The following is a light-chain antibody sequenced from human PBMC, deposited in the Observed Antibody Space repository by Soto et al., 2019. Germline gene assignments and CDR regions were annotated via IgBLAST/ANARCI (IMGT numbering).Light chain of an antibody. J-gene: IGLJ1*01. CDR2: DVS. V-gene: IGLV2-14*01. CDR3: SSYTSGSTYV. CDR1: SSDVGGYNF. Sequence: QSVLTKAASVSGFPGQSITISCTGTSSDVGGYNFVSWYQQHPGKAPKLMIYDVSNRPSGLSNRFSGSKSGNTASLTISGLQAEDEADYYCSSYTSGSTYVFGTGTKVTVL.